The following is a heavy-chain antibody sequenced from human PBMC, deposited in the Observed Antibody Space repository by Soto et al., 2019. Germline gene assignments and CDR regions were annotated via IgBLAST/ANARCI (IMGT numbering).Heavy chain of an antibody. CDR3: ARGGGVGDWVATTTPPKFDP. J-gene: IGHJ5*02. V-gene: IGHV1-2*04. CDR1: GYTFTGYY. D-gene: IGHD3-10*01. Sequence: QVQLVQSGAEVKKPGASVKVSCKASGYTFTGYYMHWVRQAPGQGLEWMGWINPNSGGTNYAQKFQGWVTMTRDTSISTAYMGLSRLRSDDTAVYYCARGGGVGDWVATTTPPKFDPWGQGTLVTVSS. CDR2: INPNSGGT.